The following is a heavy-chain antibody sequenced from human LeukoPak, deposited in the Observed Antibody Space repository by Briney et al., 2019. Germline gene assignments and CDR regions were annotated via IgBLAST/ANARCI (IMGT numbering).Heavy chain of an antibody. CDR3: ARGGSGWYYFDY. J-gene: IGHJ4*02. CDR2: ISGSGGST. D-gene: IGHD6-19*01. Sequence: GGSLRLSCAASGFTFRSYAMSWVRQAPGKGLEWVSAISGSGGSTYYADSVKGRFTISRDNSNNTLYLQMNSLRAEDTAVYYCARGGSGWYYFDYWGQGTLVTVSS. V-gene: IGHV3-23*01. CDR1: GFTFRSYA.